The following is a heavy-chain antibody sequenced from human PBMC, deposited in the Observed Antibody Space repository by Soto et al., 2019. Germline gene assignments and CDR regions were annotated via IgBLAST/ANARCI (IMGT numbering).Heavy chain of an antibody. V-gene: IGHV1-18*01. J-gene: IGHJ6*02. CDR1: GYTFTSYG. D-gene: IGHD3-10*01. CDR3: ARDRGYYYGSGSYYNDYYYYGMDV. CDR2: ISAYNGNT. Sequence: ASVKVSFKASGYTFTSYGISWLRQAPGQGLEWMGWISAYNGNTNYAQKLQGRVTMTTDTSTSTAYMELRSLRSDDTAVYYCARDRGYYYGSGSYYNDYYYYGMDVWGQGTTVTV.